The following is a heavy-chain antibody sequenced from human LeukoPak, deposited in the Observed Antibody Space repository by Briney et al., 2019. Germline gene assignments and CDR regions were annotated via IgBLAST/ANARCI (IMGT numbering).Heavy chain of an antibody. Sequence: EASVKVSCKASGYTFTGYYMHWVRQPPGQGLKWMGWINPNSGGTNYAQKFQGRVTMTRDTSISTAYMELSRLRSDDTAVYYCARGDYDSSGYYHGYFDYWGQGTLVTVSS. CDR3: ARGDYDSSGYYHGYFDY. CDR1: GYTFTGYY. J-gene: IGHJ4*02. CDR2: INPNSGGT. D-gene: IGHD3-22*01. V-gene: IGHV1-2*02.